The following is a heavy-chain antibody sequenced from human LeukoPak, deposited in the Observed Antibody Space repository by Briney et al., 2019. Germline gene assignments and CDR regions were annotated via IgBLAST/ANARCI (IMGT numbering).Heavy chain of an antibody. J-gene: IGHJ4*02. V-gene: IGHV1-69*04. CDR3: ARTAPGIALDY. Sequence: SSVKVSCKASGGTFSSYAISWVRQAPGQGLEWMGRIIPILGIANYAQKFQGRVTITADKSTSTAYMELSSLRSEDTAVHYCARTAPGIALDYWGQGTLVTVSS. CDR2: IIPILGIA. D-gene: IGHD6-13*01. CDR1: GGTFSSYA.